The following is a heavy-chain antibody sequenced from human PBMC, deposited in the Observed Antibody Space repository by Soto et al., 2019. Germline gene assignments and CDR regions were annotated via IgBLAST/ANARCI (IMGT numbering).Heavy chain of an antibody. D-gene: IGHD2-21*01. CDR3: TAVVRYCGSKDCFVFDF. V-gene: IGHV1-24*01. CDR2: FDPENGER. Sequence: ASVKVSCKVSGYTLTELSMHWVRQAPGKGLEWMGGFDPENGERIYAQKVQGRVAMTEDTPSDTAYMELSSLKSEDTAVYYCTAVVRYCGSKDCFVFDFWGQGSLVTVSS. CDR1: GYTLTELS. J-gene: IGHJ4*02.